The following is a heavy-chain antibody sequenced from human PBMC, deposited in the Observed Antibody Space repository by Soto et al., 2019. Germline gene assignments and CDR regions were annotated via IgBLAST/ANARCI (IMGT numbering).Heavy chain of an antibody. Sequence: RLSCAASGFTFSSYWMSWVRQAPGKGLEWVANIKQDGSEKYYVDSVKGRFTISRDNAKNSLYLQMDGLRAEDTAVYYGARFRSWVPGDMEVWGQGATVTVSS. CDR3: ARFRSWVPGDMEV. CDR1: GFTFSSYW. D-gene: IGHD4-17*01. CDR2: IKQDGSEK. J-gene: IGHJ6*02. V-gene: IGHV3-7*01.